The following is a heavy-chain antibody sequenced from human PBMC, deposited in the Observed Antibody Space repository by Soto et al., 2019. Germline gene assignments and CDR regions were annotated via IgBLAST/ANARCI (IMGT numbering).Heavy chain of an antibody. CDR3: ARSGAGTTRYGMDV. Sequence: QVQLVQSGAEVKKPGSSVKVSCKASGGTFSSYTISWVRQAPGQGLEWMGRIIPILGIANYAQKFQGRVTXXAXKLXSTAYMELSSLRSEDTAVYYCARSGAGTTRYGMDVWGQGTTVTVSS. V-gene: IGHV1-69*02. J-gene: IGHJ6*02. CDR1: GGTFSSYT. CDR2: IIPILGIA. D-gene: IGHD1-1*01.